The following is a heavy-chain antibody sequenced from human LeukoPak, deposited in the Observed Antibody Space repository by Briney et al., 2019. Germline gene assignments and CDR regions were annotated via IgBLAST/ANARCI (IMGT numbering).Heavy chain of an antibody. CDR1: GGSISGYF. CDR3: ARGLGYYYYMDV. Sequence: SETLSLTCTVSGGSISGYFWSWIRQPAGKELECIGRIYSSGSSNYNPSLKSRVTMSVDVSKNQLSLKLSSVTAADTAVYYCARGLGYYYYMDVWGKGTTVTISS. CDR2: IYSSGSS. V-gene: IGHV4-4*07. D-gene: IGHD1-26*01. J-gene: IGHJ6*03.